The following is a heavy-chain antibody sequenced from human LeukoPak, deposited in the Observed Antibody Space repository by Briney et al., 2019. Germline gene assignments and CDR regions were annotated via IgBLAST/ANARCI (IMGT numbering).Heavy chain of an antibody. CDR2: INPNSGGT. CDR1: GYTFTGYY. V-gene: IGHV1-2*02. J-gene: IGHJ5*02. D-gene: IGHD1-7*01. CDR3: ARDYNWNYAGDSWFDP. Sequence: ASVKVSCKASGYTFTGYYMHWVRQAPGQGLEWMGWINPNSGGTNFAQKFQGRVTMTRDTSISTAYMELSRPRSDDTAVYYCARDYNWNYAGDSWFDPWGQGTLVTVSS.